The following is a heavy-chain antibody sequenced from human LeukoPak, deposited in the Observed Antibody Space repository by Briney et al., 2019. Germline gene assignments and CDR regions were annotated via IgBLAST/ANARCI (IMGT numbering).Heavy chain of an antibody. CDR2: ISYDGSNK. CDR1: GFTFSSYA. D-gene: IGHD3-22*01. J-gene: IGHJ4*02. CDR3: ARDHLVHYVSSGYLGY. Sequence: GGSLRLSCAASGFTFSSYAMHWVRQAPGKGLEWVAVISYDGSNKYYADSVKGRFTISRDNSKNTLYLQMNSLRAEDTAVYYCARDHLVHYVSSGYLGYWGQGTLVTVSS. V-gene: IGHV3-30-3*01.